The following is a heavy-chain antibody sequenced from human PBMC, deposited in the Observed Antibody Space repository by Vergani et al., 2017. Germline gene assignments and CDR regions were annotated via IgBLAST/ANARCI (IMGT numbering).Heavy chain of an antibody. J-gene: IGHJ6*02. D-gene: IGHD3-3*01. CDR1: GYTLIELS. CDR3: ATDSSITIFRVAFYGMDV. CDR2: FGTEDGVT. V-gene: IGHV1-24*01. Sequence: QVQLVQSGAEVKKPGASVKVSCKVSGYTLIELSMHWGRQAPGKGLEWVGGFGTEDGVTSYAQKLQGRVTMTEDTSTDTAYMELCSLRSEDTAVYYCATDSSITIFRVAFYGMDVWGQGTTVTVSS.